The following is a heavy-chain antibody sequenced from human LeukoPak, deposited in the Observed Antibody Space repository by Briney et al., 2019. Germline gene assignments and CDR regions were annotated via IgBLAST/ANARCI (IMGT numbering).Heavy chain of an antibody. D-gene: IGHD2-2*01. J-gene: IGHJ5*02. CDR3: ARSRHCSSTSCYWVSDNWFDP. V-gene: IGHV4-4*07. Sequence: SETLSLTCTVSGGSISSYYWSWIRQPAGKGLEWIGRIYTSGSTNYNPSLKSRVTMSVDTSKNQFSLKLSSVTAADTAVYYCARSRHCSSTSCYWVSDNWFDPWGQGTLVTVSS. CDR1: GGSISSYY. CDR2: IYTSGST.